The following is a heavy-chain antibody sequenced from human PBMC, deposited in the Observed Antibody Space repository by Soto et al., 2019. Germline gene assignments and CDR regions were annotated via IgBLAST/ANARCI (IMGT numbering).Heavy chain of an antibody. CDR2: ISAYNGNT. CDR1: GYTFTSYG. D-gene: IGHD6-13*01. CDR3: AREKPPSIAAAGYYYYGMDV. J-gene: IGHJ6*02. V-gene: IGHV1-18*01. Sequence: ASVKVSCKASGYTFTSYGISWVRQAPGQGLEWMGWISAYNGNTNYAQKLQGRVTMTTDTSTSTAYMELRSLRSDDTAVYYCAREKPPSIAAAGYYYYGMDVWGQGTTVTV.